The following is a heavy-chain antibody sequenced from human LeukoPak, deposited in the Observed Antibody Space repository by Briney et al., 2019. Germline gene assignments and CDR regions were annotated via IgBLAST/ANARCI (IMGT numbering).Heavy chain of an antibody. Sequence: PSETLSLTCTVSGGSISGFYWSWIRQPPGKGLEWLGYVYNSGSTNYNPSLKSRVTISVDTSKSQFSLNLTSVTAADTAVYYCARDRCSGGSCSRFDPWGQGTLVTVSS. CDR3: ARDRCSGGSCSRFDP. V-gene: IGHV4-59*01. CDR1: GGSISGFY. D-gene: IGHD2-15*01. CDR2: VYNSGST. J-gene: IGHJ5*02.